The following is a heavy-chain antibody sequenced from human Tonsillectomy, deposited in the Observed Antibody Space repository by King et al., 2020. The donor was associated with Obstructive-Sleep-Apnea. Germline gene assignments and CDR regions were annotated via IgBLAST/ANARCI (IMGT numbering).Heavy chain of an antibody. V-gene: IGHV3-23*04. D-gene: IGHD4-23*01. J-gene: IGHJ1*01. CDR3: AKGTTVIRDLPFQH. CDR1: GFTLSSYA. CDR2: SSDGGGST. Sequence: VQLVESGGGLVQPGGSLRLSCAASGFTLSSYAMSWVRQAPGKGLEWGSVSSDGGGSTDYGEPGKGRFTISRDNSKNTMYLQMNSQRAEDTAVYYCAKGTTVIRDLPFQHWGQGTLVTVSS.